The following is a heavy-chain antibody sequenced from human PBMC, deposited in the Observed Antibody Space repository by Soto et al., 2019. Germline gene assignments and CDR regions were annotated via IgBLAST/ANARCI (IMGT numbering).Heavy chain of an antibody. V-gene: IGHV5-10-1*01. CDR3: ATTWGPYSSSWENYYYYGMDV. Sequence: PGQSLKISCKVSVYSFTSYWISWVRQMPGKGLEWMGRIDPSDSYTNYSPSFQGHVTISADKSISTAYLQWSSLKASDTAMYYCATTWGPYSSSWENYYYYGMDVWGQGTTVTVSS. J-gene: IGHJ6*02. CDR1: VYSFTSYW. CDR2: IDPSDSYT. D-gene: IGHD6-13*01.